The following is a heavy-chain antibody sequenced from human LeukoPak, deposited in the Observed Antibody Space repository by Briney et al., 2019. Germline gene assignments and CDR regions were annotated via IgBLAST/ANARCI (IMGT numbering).Heavy chain of an antibody. V-gene: IGHV3-7*01. CDR2: IKQEGREK. Sequence: PGGAPRVSCVASGFTFSRYWISGVREAPRKGGESGAHIKQEGREKYYVDSLRGPFSISRGNAKRSLYIQINSVRAEDTRAYIIARRATGFDYYDSSSYYYVTFFDYWGQGTLVTVSS. CDR3: ARRATGFDYYDSSSYYYVTFFDY. J-gene: IGHJ4*02. D-gene: IGHD3-22*01. CDR1: GFTFSRYW.